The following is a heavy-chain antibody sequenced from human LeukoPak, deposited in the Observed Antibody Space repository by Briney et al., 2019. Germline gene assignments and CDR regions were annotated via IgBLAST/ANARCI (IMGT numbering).Heavy chain of an antibody. CDR1: GDSISSSSYY. V-gene: IGHV4-39*07. CDR3: ARRATDKGDAFDI. CDR2: IYYSGST. D-gene: IGHD1-26*01. Sequence: SETLSLTCTVSGDSISSSSYYWGWIRQPPGKGLEWIGSIYYSGSTYYNPSLKSRVTISVDTSKNQFSLKLSSVTAADTAVYYCARRATDKGDAFDIWGQGTMVTVSS. J-gene: IGHJ3*02.